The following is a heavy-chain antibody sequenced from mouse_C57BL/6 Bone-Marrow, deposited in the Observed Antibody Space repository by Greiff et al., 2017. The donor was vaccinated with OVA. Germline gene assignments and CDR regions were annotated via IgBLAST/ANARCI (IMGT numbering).Heavy chain of an antibody. Sequence: QVQLQQPGAELVKPGASVKLSCKASGYTFTSYWMHWVKQRPGQGLEWIGMIHPNSGSTNYNEKFKSKATLTVDKSSSTAYMQLSSLTSVDSAVYYCARDERIYYGYAFAYWGQGTLVTVSA. J-gene: IGHJ3*01. D-gene: IGHD2-2*01. CDR3: ARDERIYYGYAFAY. V-gene: IGHV1-64*01. CDR1: GYTFTSYW. CDR2: IHPNSGST.